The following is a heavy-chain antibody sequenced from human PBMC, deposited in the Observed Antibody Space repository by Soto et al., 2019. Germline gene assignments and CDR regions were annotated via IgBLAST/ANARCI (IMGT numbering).Heavy chain of an antibody. CDR3: ATLPPRIVVVLSEFPT. J-gene: IGHJ5*02. V-gene: IGHV4-4*02. CDR1: GTSISSSYW. Sequence: SETLSLTCVVSGTSISSSYWWTWVRQSPGKGLEWIGEIYHTGITKYNPSLKTRVTISVDKSSNQFSLKLTSVTAADTAMYYCATLPPRIVVVLSEFPTWGQGSQVTVSS. D-gene: IGHD2-21*01. CDR2: IYHTGIT.